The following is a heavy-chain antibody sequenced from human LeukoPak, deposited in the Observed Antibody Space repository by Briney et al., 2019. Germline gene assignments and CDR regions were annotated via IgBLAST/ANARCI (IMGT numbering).Heavy chain of an antibody. CDR3: SSAYASYDFWGGYENCDF. D-gene: IGHD3-3*01. CDR2: IRQDGGEK. CDR1: GIRFTTHW. V-gene: IGHV3-7*01. J-gene: IGHJ4*02. Sequence: GGSLRLSCAASGIRFTTHWMNWVRQAPGKGLEWVASIRQDGGEKKYVDSVKGRFTISRDLAQNSLFLQMNSLRAEDTAVYYCSSAYASYDFWGGYENCDFWGQGTLVTVSS.